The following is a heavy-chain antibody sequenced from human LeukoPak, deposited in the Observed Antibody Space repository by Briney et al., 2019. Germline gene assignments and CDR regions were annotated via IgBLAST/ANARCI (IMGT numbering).Heavy chain of an antibody. Sequence: GGSLRLSCAASGFTFSSYAMHWVRQAPGKGLEWVAVIWFDGSNKYHADSLKGRFTMSRDNSKNTLYLQMNSLRAEDTAFYYCARGLGYSYGYGIDHWGQGTLFTVSS. J-gene: IGHJ4*02. V-gene: IGHV3-33*01. CDR3: ARGLGYSYGYGIDH. D-gene: IGHD5-18*01. CDR2: IWFDGSNK. CDR1: GFTFSSYA.